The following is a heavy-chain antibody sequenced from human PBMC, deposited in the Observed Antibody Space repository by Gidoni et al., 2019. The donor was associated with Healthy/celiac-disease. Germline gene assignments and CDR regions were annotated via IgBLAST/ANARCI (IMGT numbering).Heavy chain of an antibody. Sequence: QVQLQQWGAGLLKPSETLSLTCAVSGGSFSGYYWSWIRKPPGKGLEWIGEINHSGSTNYNPALKSRVTISVDTSKNQFSLKLSSVTAADTAVYYCASRYDYVWGSYRHFDYWGQGTLVTVSS. CDR2: INHSGST. J-gene: IGHJ4*02. D-gene: IGHD3-16*02. CDR3: ASRYDYVWGSYRHFDY. V-gene: IGHV4-34*01. CDR1: GGSFSGYY.